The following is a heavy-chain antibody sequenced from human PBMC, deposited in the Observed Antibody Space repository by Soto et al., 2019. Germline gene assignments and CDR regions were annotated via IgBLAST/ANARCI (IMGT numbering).Heavy chain of an antibody. CDR3: ARQPHDTSDYFDY. D-gene: IGHD3-22*01. J-gene: IGHJ4*02. CDR1: GDSINSRGYY. V-gene: IGHV4-39*01. Sequence: SETLSLTCTVSGDSINSRGYYWAWIRQPPGKGLEWIGSMYYSGSTDYNPSLKSRVTISVDTSRIHFSLKLISVTAADTAVYYWARQPHDTSDYFDYWGQGTLVTVSS. CDR2: MYYSGST.